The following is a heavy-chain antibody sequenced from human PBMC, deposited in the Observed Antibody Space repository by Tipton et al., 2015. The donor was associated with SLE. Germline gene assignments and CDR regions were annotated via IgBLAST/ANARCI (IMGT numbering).Heavy chain of an antibody. CDR3: ARASAMAFDY. CDR2: IYTSGST. CDR1: GGSISSGSYY. Sequence: TLSLTCTVSGGSISSGSYYWSWIRQPAGKGLEWIGRIYTSGSTNYNPSLKSRVTISVDTSKNQFSLNLTSVTAADTAVYYCARASAMAFDYRGQGTLVTVSS. V-gene: IGHV4-61*02. J-gene: IGHJ4*02. D-gene: IGHD2-2*01.